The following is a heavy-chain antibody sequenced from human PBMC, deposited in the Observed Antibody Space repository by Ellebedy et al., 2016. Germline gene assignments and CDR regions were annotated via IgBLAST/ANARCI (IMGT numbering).Heavy chain of an antibody. V-gene: IGHV1-69*05. J-gene: IGHJ5*02. D-gene: IGHD3-16*01. CDR2: IIPIFGTA. CDR3: ARALMGDWFDP. CDR1: GGTFSSYA. Sequence: SVKVSXKASGGTFSSYAISWVRQAPGQGLEWMGGIIPIFGTANYAQKFQGRVTMTTDTSTSTAYMELRSLRSDDTAVYYCARALMGDWFDPWGQGTLVTVSS.